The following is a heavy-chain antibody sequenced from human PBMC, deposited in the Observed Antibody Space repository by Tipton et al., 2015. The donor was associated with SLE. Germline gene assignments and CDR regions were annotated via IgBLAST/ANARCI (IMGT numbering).Heavy chain of an antibody. Sequence: LRLSCTVSGGSISSYYWSWIRQPPGKGLERIGYIYYSGSTNYNPSLKSRVTISVETSKNQFSLKLSSVTAADTTVYYCAIAPQQLVYFDYWVQGTLFTVSS. CDR3: AIAPQQLVYFDY. CDR1: GGSISSYY. CDR2: IYYSGST. D-gene: IGHD6-13*01. J-gene: IGHJ4*02. V-gene: IGHV4-59*01.